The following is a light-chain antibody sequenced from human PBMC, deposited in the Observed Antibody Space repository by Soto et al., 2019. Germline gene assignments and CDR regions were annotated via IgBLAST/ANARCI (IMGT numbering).Light chain of an antibody. Sequence: EIVLTQSPDTLSLTPGERATLSCRASQSISSLLAWYQQKPGQAPRLLIYGASTRATGIPARFSGSGSGADFTLTISSLQSEDFAVYYCQQYYDWPITFGQGTRLEI. V-gene: IGKV3-15*01. J-gene: IGKJ5*01. CDR2: GAS. CDR3: QQYYDWPIT. CDR1: QSISSL.